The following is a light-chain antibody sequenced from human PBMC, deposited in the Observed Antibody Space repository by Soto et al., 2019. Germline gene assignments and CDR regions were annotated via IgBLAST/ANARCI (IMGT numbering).Light chain of an antibody. J-gene: IGKJ4*01. CDR2: GAS. CDR3: QQYNNWPLT. V-gene: IGKV3-15*01. Sequence: EIVMTQSPVTLSVSPGERATLSCRASQSVAGNLAWYQQKPGQAPRLLMYGASTRATGIPARFSGSGSGIEFTLTISSLQSEDFGVYYCQQYNNWPLTFGGGTKVEIK. CDR1: QSVAGN.